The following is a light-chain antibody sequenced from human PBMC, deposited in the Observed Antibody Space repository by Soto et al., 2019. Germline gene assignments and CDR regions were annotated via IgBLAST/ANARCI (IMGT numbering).Light chain of an antibody. CDR3: VQFSHFPRT. CDR1: QSLVYSDGNTY. J-gene: IGKJ1*01. Sequence: DIVMTQTPLSSPVTLGQPASISCRSSQSLVYSDGNTYLSWLQPMPGQPPRLLIYQISNRFSGVPDRFSGSGAGTDFTLKISRVEAEDVGVYYCVQFSHFPRTFGQGTKVEIK. V-gene: IGKV2-24*01. CDR2: QIS.